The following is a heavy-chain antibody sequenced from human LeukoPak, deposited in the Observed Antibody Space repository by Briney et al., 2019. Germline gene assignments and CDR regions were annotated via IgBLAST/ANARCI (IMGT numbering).Heavy chain of an antibody. CDR2: INPNSGGT. D-gene: IGHD3-10*01. Sequence: EASVKVSCKASGYTFTGYYMHWVRQAPGQGLEWMGWINPNSGGTNYAQKFQGRVTMTRDTSISTACMELSRLRSDDTAVYYCARAMTAYYYGSGSHLNWFDPWGQGTLVTVSS. CDR1: GYTFTGYY. V-gene: IGHV1-2*02. J-gene: IGHJ5*02. CDR3: ARAMTAYYYGSGSHLNWFDP.